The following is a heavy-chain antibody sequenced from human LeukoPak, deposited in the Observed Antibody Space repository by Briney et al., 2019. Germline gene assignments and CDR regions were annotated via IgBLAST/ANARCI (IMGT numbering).Heavy chain of an antibody. CDR3: ARALQDIFASDI. J-gene: IGHJ3*02. Sequence: SETLSLTCAVYGGSFSGYYWSWIRQPPGKGLEWIGEINHSGSTNYNPSLKSRVTISVDTSKNQFSLKLSSVTAADTAVYYCARALQDIFASDIWGQGTMVTVSS. D-gene: IGHD2-15*01. V-gene: IGHV4-34*01. CDR1: GGSFSGYY. CDR2: INHSGST.